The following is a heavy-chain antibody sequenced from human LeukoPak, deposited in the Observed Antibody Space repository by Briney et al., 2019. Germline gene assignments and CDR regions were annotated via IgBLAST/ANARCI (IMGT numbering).Heavy chain of an antibody. Sequence: SETLSLTCTVYGGSFSGYYWSWIRQPPGKGLDWIGSIFYIGSTQYTRYNPSLKSRVTISADTSKNQFSLKLRSVTAADTAVYYCARGPDTVTTATLDNWGQGTLVTVSS. CDR3: ARGPDTVTTATLDN. V-gene: IGHV4-34*01. J-gene: IGHJ4*02. D-gene: IGHD4-17*01. CDR2: IFYIGST. CDR1: GGSFSGYY.